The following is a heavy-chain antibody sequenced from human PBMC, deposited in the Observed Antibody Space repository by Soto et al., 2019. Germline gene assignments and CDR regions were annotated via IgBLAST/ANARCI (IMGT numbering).Heavy chain of an antibody. V-gene: IGHV1-3*01. CDR1: GYTFTSYG. CDR2: INAGNGNT. CDR3: ARDDASITIFGVVRIYYGMDV. J-gene: IGHJ6*01. D-gene: IGHD3-3*01. Sequence: GASVKVSCKASGYTFTSYGISWVRQAPGQRLEWMGWINAGNGNTKYSQKFQGRVTITRDTSASTAYMELSSLRSEDTAVYYCARDDASITIFGVVRIYYGMDVWGQGTTVTVSS.